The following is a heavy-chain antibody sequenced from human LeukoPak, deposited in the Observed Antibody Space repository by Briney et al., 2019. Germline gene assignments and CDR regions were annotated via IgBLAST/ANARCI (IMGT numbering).Heavy chain of an antibody. CDR2: ICGSGGGST. D-gene: IGHD2-21*02. V-gene: IGHV3-23*01. CDR1: LFTFSRYA. Sequence: RGSLRLSRAASLFTFSRYAMSAVRQTPGKGVEGVSAICGSGGGSTYYAPSGKGRFTIYRDNSKNILYLQMHCPRAADTAVYYCASHRNSYSSFFDYWGEGTLVTVSS. J-gene: IGHJ4*02. CDR3: ASHRNSYSSFFDY.